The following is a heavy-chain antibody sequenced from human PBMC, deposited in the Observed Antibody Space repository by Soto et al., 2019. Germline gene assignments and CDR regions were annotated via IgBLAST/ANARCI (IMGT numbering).Heavy chain of an antibody. Sequence: GGSLRLSCAASGFIFSDYAMTWVRQAPGKGLEWVAVISYDGSNKYYADSVKGRYTISRDNSKNTLYLQMNSLRAEDTAVYYCANLDSGSYWFDPWGQGTLVTVSS. V-gene: IGHV3-30*18. J-gene: IGHJ5*02. D-gene: IGHD1-26*01. CDR2: ISYDGSNK. CDR1: GFIFSDYA. CDR3: ANLDSGSYWFDP.